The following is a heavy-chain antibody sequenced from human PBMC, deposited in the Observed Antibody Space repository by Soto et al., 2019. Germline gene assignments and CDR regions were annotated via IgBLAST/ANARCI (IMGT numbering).Heavy chain of an antibody. D-gene: IGHD3-10*01. V-gene: IGHV5-10-1*01. CDR1: GYSFTSYW. J-gene: IGHJ6*02. Sequence: PGESLKISCXGSGYSFTSYWISWVRQMPGKGLEWMGRIDPSDSYTNYSPSFQGHVTISADKSISTAYLQWSSLKASDTAMYYCARDRGSYYYYGMDVWGQGTTVTVSS. CDR3: ARDRGSYYYYGMDV. CDR2: IDPSDSYT.